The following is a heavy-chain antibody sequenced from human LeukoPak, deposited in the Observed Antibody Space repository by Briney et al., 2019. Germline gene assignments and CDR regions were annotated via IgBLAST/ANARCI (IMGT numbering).Heavy chain of an antibody. J-gene: IGHJ3*01. CDR1: GYTFTRYA. CDR3: ARDYTSAEWLGFAFDV. D-gene: IGHD6-19*01. Sequence: ASVKVSCKASGYTFTRYAISWLRQAPGQGLEWMGWINPFNGNTNDAERFQGRVIMTTDTSTTTAYMELRGLRSDDTAVYYCARDYTSAEWLGFAFDVWGQGTMISVSS. V-gene: IGHV1-18*01. CDR2: INPFNGNT.